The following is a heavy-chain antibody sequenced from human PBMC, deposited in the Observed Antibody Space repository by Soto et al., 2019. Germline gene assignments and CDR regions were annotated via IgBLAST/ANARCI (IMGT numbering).Heavy chain of an antibody. CDR3: ARYYDILTGNDY. J-gene: IGHJ4*02. D-gene: IGHD3-9*01. CDR2: IYYSGST. Sequence: SETLSLTCTVSGGSISSSSYYWGWIRQPPGKGLEWIGSIYYSGSTYYNPSLKSRVTISVDTSKNQFSLKLSSVTAADTAVYYCARYYDILTGNDYWGQGTLVTVSS. V-gene: IGHV4-39*01. CDR1: GGSISSSSYY.